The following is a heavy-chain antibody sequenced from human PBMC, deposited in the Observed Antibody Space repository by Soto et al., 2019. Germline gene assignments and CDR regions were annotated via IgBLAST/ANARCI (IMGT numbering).Heavy chain of an antibody. CDR1: GYTFTSYG. V-gene: IGHV1-18*01. CDR3: ARVHATIFGVVTAKDYYYYYYMDV. CDR2: ISAYNGNT. D-gene: IGHD3-3*01. Sequence: ASVKVSCKASGYTFTSYGISWVRQAPGQGLEWMGWISAYNGNTNYAQKLQGRVTMTTDTSTSTAYMELRSLRSDDTAVYYCARVHATIFGVVTAKDYYYYYYMDVWGKGTTVTVSS. J-gene: IGHJ6*03.